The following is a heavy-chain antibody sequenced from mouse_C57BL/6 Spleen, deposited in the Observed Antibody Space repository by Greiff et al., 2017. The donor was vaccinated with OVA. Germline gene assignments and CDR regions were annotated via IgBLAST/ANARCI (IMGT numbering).Heavy chain of an antibody. CDR2: INPNNGGT. J-gene: IGHJ2*01. Sequence: EVQLQQSGPELVKPGASVKISCKASGYTFTDYYMNWVKQSHGKSLEWIGDINPNNGGTSYNQKFKGKATLTVDKSSSTAYMELRSLTSEDSAVYYCARNFYYGSSLDYWGQGTTLTVSS. D-gene: IGHD1-1*01. CDR3: ARNFYYGSSLDY. V-gene: IGHV1-26*01. CDR1: GYTFTDYY.